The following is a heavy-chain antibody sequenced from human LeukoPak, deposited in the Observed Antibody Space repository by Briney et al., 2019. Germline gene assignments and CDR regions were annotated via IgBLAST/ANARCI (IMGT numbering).Heavy chain of an antibody. CDR1: GFTVSSNC. D-gene: IGHD3-10*01. V-gene: IGHV3-53*01. CDR3: ARERIYYGSGGDLTDARLYHYYGMDV. CDR2: IYSDGST. J-gene: IGHJ6*02. Sequence: PGGSLRLSCAAPGFTVSSNCMSWVRQAPGKGLEWVSLIYSDGSTYYADSVKGRFTISRDDSKNTLFLQMNSLRAEDTAVYYCARERIYYGSGGDLTDARLYHYYGMDVWGQGTTVTVSS.